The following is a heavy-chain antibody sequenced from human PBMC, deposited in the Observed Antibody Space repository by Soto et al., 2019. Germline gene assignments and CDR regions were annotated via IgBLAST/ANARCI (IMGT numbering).Heavy chain of an antibody. V-gene: IGHV4-59*01. CDR3: ARGDAWKSSCFGP. CDR1: GGSISSYY. Sequence: SETLSLTWSVVGGSISSYYWNWIRQPPGKGLEWIGYISYSGATNYSPSLKSRVTISLDASKNQFSLKMTSVTAADTAVYYCARGDAWKSSCFGPWGPGTLVTVSS. J-gene: IGHJ5*02. D-gene: IGHD1-1*01. CDR2: ISYSGAT.